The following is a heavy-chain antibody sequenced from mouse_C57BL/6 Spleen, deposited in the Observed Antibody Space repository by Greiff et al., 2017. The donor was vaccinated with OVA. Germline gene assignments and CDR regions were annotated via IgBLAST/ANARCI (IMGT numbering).Heavy chain of an antibody. Sequence: VQLHQSGAELVRPGTSVKVSCKASGYAFTNYLIEWVKQRPGQGLEWIGVIYPGSGGTNYNEKFKGKATLTADKSSSTAYMQLSSLTSEDSAVYICARHRYDSYAMDYWGQGTSVTVSA. V-gene: IGHV1-54*01. CDR1: GYAFTNYL. CDR2: IYPGSGGT. J-gene: IGHJ4*01. CDR3: ARHRYDSYAMDY.